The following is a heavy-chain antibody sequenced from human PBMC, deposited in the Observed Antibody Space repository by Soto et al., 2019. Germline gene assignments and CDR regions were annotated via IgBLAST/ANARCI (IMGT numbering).Heavy chain of an antibody. CDR1: GGSISSSSYY. D-gene: IGHD6-13*01. CDR3: ASSNIAAAGFYYYGMDV. V-gene: IGHV4-39*07. Sequence: SETLSLTCTVSGGSISSSSYYWGWIRQPPGKGLEWIGSIYYSGSTYYNPSLKSRVTISVETSKKHFSLNLSSVTAADTAVYYCASSNIAAAGFYYYGMDVWGRGTTVTVSS. CDR2: IYYSGST. J-gene: IGHJ6*02.